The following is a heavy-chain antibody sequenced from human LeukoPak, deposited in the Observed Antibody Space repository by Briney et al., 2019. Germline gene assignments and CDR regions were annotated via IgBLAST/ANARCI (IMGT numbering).Heavy chain of an antibody. D-gene: IGHD3-22*01. J-gene: IGHJ2*01. Sequence: GGSLRLSCAASGFTFSSYAMSWVRQAPGKGLEWVSAISGSGGSTYYADSVKGRFTISRDNSENTLYLQMNSLRAEDTAVYYCAKPLYYDSSGRSFFWYFDLWGRGTLVTVSS. CDR2: ISGSGGST. CDR1: GFTFSSYA. V-gene: IGHV3-23*01. CDR3: AKPLYYDSSGRSFFWYFDL.